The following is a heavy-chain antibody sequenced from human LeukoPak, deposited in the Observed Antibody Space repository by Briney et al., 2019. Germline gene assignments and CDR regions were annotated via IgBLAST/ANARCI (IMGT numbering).Heavy chain of an antibody. CDR3: AKEQYSGSYYASEY. CDR2: ISGGGGST. V-gene: IGHV3-23*01. Sequence: GGSLRLSCAASAFTFTNHAMSWVRQAPGEGLEWVSAISGGGGSTYYANSVKGRFTISRDNSKNTLHLQMNSLRAEDTAVYYCAKEQYSGSYYASEYWGQGTLVTVSS. D-gene: IGHD1-26*01. CDR1: AFTFTNHA. J-gene: IGHJ4*02.